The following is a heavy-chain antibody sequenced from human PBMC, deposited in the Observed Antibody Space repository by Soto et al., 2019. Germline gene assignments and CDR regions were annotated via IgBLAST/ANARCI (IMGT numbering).Heavy chain of an antibody. CDR2: ISGSGGST. Sequence: EVQLLESGGGLVQPGGSLRLSCAASGFTFSSYAMSWVRQAPGKGLEWVSAISGSGGSTYYADSVKGRFTISRDNSKNTLYLQMNSLRAEDTAVYYSAKEDPITFGGVIATDAFDIWGQGTMVTVSS. CDR3: AKEDPITFGGVIATDAFDI. CDR1: GFTFSSYA. J-gene: IGHJ3*02. V-gene: IGHV3-23*01. D-gene: IGHD3-16*02.